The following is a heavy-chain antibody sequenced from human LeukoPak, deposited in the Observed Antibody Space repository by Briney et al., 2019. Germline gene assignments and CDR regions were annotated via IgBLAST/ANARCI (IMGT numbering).Heavy chain of an antibody. CDR3: ARKNTTSSEDY. CDR1: GFSLSSYS. Sequence: PGGSLRLSCAASGFSLSSYSVHWVRQAPGKGLEWASFISGSSSNIDYADSVKVRFAIYKYNGKNSLFLHMSGPRADDTAVYYSARKNTTSSEDYWGQGTLVTVSS. CDR2: ISGSSSNI. J-gene: IGHJ4*02. D-gene: IGHD6-6*01. V-gene: IGHV3-48*01.